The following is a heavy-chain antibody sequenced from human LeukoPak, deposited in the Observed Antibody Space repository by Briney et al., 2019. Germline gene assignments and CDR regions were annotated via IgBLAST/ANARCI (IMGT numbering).Heavy chain of an antibody. J-gene: IGHJ4*02. V-gene: IGHV3-15*01. CDR1: GVTFRNAW. D-gene: IGHD3-10*01. CDR3: SAYYNGRGDY. CDR2: SISRSGGVTT. Sequence: GGSLRLSCAAYGVTFRNAWMTWVRQAPGRGLEWVGRSISRSGGVTTEYAAPVKGRFTISRDDSRNTVYLQMNSLKIEDTAVYYCSAYYNGRGDYWGQGTLVTVSS.